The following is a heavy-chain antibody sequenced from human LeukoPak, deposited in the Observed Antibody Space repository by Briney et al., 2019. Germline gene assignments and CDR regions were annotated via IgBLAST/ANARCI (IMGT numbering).Heavy chain of an antibody. CDR2: ISSSGRTI. CDR3: SSSTAIGY. Sequence: GGSLRLSCAASGISFSSHWMNWVRQAPGKGLECVSYISSSGRTIYYADSVKGRFTISRDNAKNSLYLQMSSLRTEDTAVYYCSSSTAIGYWGQGTLVTVSS. V-gene: IGHV3-48*04. CDR1: GISFSSHW. J-gene: IGHJ4*02.